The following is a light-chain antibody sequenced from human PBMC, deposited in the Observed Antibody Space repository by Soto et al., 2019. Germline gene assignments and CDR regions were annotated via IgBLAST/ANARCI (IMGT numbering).Light chain of an antibody. J-gene: IGKJ1*01. CDR2: GAS. Sequence: EIVLTQSPATLSLSPGERATLSCRASQSVSSSYLAWYQQKPGQAPRLLIYGASSRATGIPDRFCGSGSGTDFTLTISGLEPEDFAVYYCQQYSNWPRTFGQGTKVDIK. CDR3: QQYSNWPRT. CDR1: QSVSSSY. V-gene: IGKV3-20*01.